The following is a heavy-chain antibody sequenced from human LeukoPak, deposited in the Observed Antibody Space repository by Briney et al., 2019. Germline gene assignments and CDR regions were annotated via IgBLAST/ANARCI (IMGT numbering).Heavy chain of an antibody. CDR1: GYTFTMYY. CDR3: ARERKGGLSANLGGLFASYYTYYYMDV. J-gene: IGHJ6*03. Sequence: GASVTVSCRTSGYTFTMYYIHWVRQAPGQGLEWMGMINPSDGATTYAQRFQGRVTMTRDMSTTTVYMDLRSLRSEDTAVYSCARERKGGLSANLGGLFASYYTYYYMDVWGRGTTVTVSS. D-gene: IGHD3-16*01. CDR2: INPSDGAT. V-gene: IGHV1-46*01.